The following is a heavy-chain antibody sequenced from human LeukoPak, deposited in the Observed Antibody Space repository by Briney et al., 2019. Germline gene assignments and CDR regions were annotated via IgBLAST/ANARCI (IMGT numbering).Heavy chain of an antibody. CDR2: IKQDGSEK. CDR1: GFTFSSYW. Sequence: PGGTLRLSCAASGFTFSSYWMSWVRQASGKGLEWVANIKQDGSEKYYVDSVKGRFTISRDNAKNSLYLQMNSLRAEDTAVYYCARGRVDYYDSSGYYYVDYFDYWGQGTLVTVSS. CDR3: ARGRVDYYDSSGYYYVDYFDY. V-gene: IGHV3-7*01. D-gene: IGHD3-22*01. J-gene: IGHJ4*02.